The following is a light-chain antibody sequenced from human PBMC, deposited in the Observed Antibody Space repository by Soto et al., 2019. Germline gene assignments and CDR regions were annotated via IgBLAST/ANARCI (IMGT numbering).Light chain of an antibody. J-gene: IGKJ5*01. CDR3: QQLNSYPIT. CDR1: QGIRSY. V-gene: IGKV1-9*01. Sequence: IQLTQSPCSLSASVVDRGTITCRASQGIRSYLTWYQQKPGKAPKVLIYAASTLQTGVPSRFSGSGSGTDFTLTISSLQPEDFATYYCQQLNSYPITFGQGTRLEIK. CDR2: AAS.